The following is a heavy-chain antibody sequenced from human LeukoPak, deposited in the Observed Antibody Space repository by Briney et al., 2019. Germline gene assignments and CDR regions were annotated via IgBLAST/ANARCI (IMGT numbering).Heavy chain of an antibody. CDR2: ITAYNGTT. CDR1: GYTFTSYG. D-gene: IGHD1-1*01. CDR3: ARDWQLERLHIDY. V-gene: IGHV1-18*01. Sequence: ASVKVSCKASGYTFTSYGISWLLQAPGQGLDGMGWITAYNGTTNYAQKLQGRVTMTTDTSRSTAYMELRSLRSDDTAVYYCARDWQLERLHIDYWGQGTLVTVSS. J-gene: IGHJ4*02.